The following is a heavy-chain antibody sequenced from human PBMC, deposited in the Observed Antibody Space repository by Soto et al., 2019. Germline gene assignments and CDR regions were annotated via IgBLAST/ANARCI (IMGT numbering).Heavy chain of an antibody. V-gene: IGHV3-23*01. CDR2: ISGSGGST. CDR3: PKCTTYNWFEP. D-gene: IGHD1-1*01. Sequence: QPVGSLRLSCASSVFTFSSYAMSCVRQAPGKGLEWVSAISGSGGSTYYADSVKGRFTISRDNSKNTLYLQMNSLRAEDTAVYYCPKCTTYNWFEPWGQGTLVILSS. CDR1: VFTFSSYA. J-gene: IGHJ5*02.